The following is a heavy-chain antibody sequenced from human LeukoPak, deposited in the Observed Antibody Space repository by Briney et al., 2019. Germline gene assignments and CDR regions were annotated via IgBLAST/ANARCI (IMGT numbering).Heavy chain of an antibody. CDR3: ARDWGSHDY. CDR2: INPSGGST. V-gene: IGHV1-46*01. Sequence: ASVKVSCKASGYTFTSYYMHWVRQAPGQGLERMGIINPSGGSTSYAQKFQGRVTITADKSTSTAYMELSSLRSEDTAVYYCARDWGSHDYWGQGTLVTVSS. D-gene: IGHD3-16*01. CDR1: GYTFTSYY. J-gene: IGHJ4*02.